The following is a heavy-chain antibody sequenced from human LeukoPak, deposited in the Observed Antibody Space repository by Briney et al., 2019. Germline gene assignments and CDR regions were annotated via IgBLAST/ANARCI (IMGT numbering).Heavy chain of an antibody. CDR1: GGTFSSYA. J-gene: IGHJ4*02. V-gene: IGHV1-69*01. Sequence: SVKVSCKASGGTFSSYAISWVRQAPGQGLEWMGGIIPIFGTANYAQKFQGRVTITADESTSTAYMELSSLRSEDTAVYYCARARAVAGTGDDNFDYWGQGTLVTVST. CDR2: IIPIFGTA. D-gene: IGHD6-19*01. CDR3: ARARAVAGTGDDNFDY.